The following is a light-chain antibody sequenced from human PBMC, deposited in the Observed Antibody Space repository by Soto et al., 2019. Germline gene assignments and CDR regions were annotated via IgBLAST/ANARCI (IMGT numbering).Light chain of an antibody. V-gene: IGLV2-14*01. CDR2: EVS. Sequence: QSALTQPASVSGSPGQSITISCTGTSNDVGDYNYVSWYQQHPGKAPKLMIYEVSNRPSGVSNRFSGSKSGNMASLTISGLQAEDEADYYCSSYTISSPYVFGTGTKLTVL. CDR3: SSYTISSPYV. J-gene: IGLJ1*01. CDR1: SNDVGDYNY.